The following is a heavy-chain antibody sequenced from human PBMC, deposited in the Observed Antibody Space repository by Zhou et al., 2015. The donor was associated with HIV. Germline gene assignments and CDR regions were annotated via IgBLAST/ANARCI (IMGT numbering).Heavy chain of an antibody. CDR3: ARGRSIEGVVVLAKVVEDYYYGMDV. D-gene: IGHD2-15*01. V-gene: IGHV1-69*02. J-gene: IGHJ6*02. CDR2: IIPILGIA. CDR1: GGTFSSYT. Sequence: QVQLVQSGAEVKKPGSSVKVSCKASGGTFSSYTISWVRQAPGQGLEWMGRIIPILGIANYAQKFQGRVTITADKSTSTAYMELSSLRSEDTAVYYCARGRSIEGVVVLAKVVEDYYYGMDVWGQGTTVTVSS.